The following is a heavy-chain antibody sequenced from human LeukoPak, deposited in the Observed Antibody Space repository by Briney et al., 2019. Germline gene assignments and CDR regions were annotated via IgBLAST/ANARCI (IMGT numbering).Heavy chain of an antibody. J-gene: IGHJ4*02. V-gene: IGHV4-39*01. CDR3: ARGAWSYYYFDY. CDR1: GGSISNYY. D-gene: IGHD2-15*01. Sequence: SETLSLTCTVSGGSISNYYWSWIRQPPGKGLEWIGSIYYSGSTYYNPSLKSRVTISVDTSKNQFSLKLSSVTAADTAVYYCARGAWSYYYFDYWGQGTLVTVSS. CDR2: IYYSGST.